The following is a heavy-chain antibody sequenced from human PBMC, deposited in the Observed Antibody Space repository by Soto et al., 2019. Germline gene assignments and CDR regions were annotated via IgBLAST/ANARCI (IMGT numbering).Heavy chain of an antibody. CDR2: ISGSGAST. CDR1: GFTFSSYA. Sequence: GGSLRLSCASSGFTFSSYAMSCFRQAPGNGLDWVSAISGSGASTYYADSVKGRFTISRDNSKNTLYLQMNSLRAEDTAVYYCAKEVTYCGGDCYSFFDSWGQGTVVTVSS. CDR3: AKEVTYCGGDCYSFFDS. D-gene: IGHD2-21*02. J-gene: IGHJ4*02. V-gene: IGHV3-23*01.